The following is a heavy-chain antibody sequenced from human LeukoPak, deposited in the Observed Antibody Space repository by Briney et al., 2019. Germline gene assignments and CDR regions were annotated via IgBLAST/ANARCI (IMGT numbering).Heavy chain of an antibody. CDR1: GGSISSSSYY. J-gene: IGHJ3*02. CDR2: IYYSGST. CDR3: ARRYCSGGSCYNRNAFDI. Sequence: PSETLSLTCTVSGGSISSSSYYWGWIRQPPGKGLEWIGSIYYSGSTYYNPSLKSRVTIFVDTSKNQFSLKLSSVTAADTAVYYCARRYCSGGSCYNRNAFDIWGQGTMVTVSS. V-gene: IGHV4-39*01. D-gene: IGHD2-15*01.